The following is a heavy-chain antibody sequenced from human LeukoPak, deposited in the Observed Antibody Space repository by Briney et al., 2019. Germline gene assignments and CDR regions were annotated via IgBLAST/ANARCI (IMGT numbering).Heavy chain of an antibody. CDR1: GYSISSSNW. CDR3: ARNSGSYGADFDY. CDR2: IYYSGST. J-gene: IGHJ4*02. V-gene: IGHV4-28*01. Sequence: SETLSLTCAVSGYSISSSNWWGWIRQPPGKGLEWIGYIYYSGSTYYNPSLKSRVTMSVDTSKNQFSLKLSSVTAVDTAVYYCARNSGSYGADFDYWGQGTLVTASS. D-gene: IGHD1-26*01.